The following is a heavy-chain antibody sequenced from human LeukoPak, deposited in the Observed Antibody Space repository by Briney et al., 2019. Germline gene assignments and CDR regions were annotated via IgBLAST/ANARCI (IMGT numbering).Heavy chain of an antibody. D-gene: IGHD6-19*01. CDR2: INHRGST. Sequence: SETLSLTCAAYGGSFSGYYWNWIRQPPGKGLEWIGEINHRGSTSYNPSLKSRVTISVDTSKNQFSLKLNSVTAADTAVYYCARGAPNNSGWHWGAWGQGTLVTVSS. V-gene: IGHV4-34*01. J-gene: IGHJ4*02. CDR3: ARGAPNNSGWHWGA. CDR1: GGSFSGYY.